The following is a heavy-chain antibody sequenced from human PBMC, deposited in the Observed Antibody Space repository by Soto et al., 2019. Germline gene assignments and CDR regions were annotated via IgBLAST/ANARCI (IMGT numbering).Heavy chain of an antibody. J-gene: IGHJ4*02. CDR2: ISKDGSSK. V-gene: IGHV3-30*04. CDR1: GFIFSRYA. Sequence: TGGSLRLSCAASGFIFSRYAIHWVRQAPGKGLEWLAVISKDGSSKYYLDSVKGRFTISRDNSKNTVHLEMNSLRDEDTALYYCARSRSGAVADSFDFWGQGTLVTVSS. CDR3: ARSRSGAVADSFDF. D-gene: IGHD3-10*01.